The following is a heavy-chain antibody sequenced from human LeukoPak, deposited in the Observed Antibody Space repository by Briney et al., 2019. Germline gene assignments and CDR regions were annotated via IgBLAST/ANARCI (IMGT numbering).Heavy chain of an antibody. CDR2: FDPEDGET. V-gene: IGHV1-24*01. J-gene: IGHJ4*02. Sequence: ASVKVPCKVSGYTLTELSMHWVRQAPGKGLEWMGGFDPEDGETIYAQKFQGRVTMTEDTSTDTAYMELSSLRSEDTAVYYCATGPNYDFWSGYYPLDYWGQGTLVTVSS. CDR3: ATGPNYDFWSGYYPLDY. CDR1: GYTLTELS. D-gene: IGHD3-3*01.